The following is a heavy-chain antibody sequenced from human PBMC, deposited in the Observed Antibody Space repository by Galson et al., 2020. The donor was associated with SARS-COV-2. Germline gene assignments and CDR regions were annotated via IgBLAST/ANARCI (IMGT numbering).Heavy chain of an antibody. CDR1: GFTFSSYD. D-gene: IGHD3-3*01. CDR2: IGTAGDT. V-gene: IGHV3-13*01. J-gene: IGHJ6*03. CDR3: ARGGVNYDFWSGYYRNYYYYMDV. Sequence: GGSLRLSCAASGFTFSSYDMHWVRQATGNGLEWVSAIGTAGDTYYPGSVKGRFTISRENAKNSLYLQMNSLRAGDTAVYYCARGGVNYDFWSGYYRNYYYYMDVWGKGTTVTVSS.